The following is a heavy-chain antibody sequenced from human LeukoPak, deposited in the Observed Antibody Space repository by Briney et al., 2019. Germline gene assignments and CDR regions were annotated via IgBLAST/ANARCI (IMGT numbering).Heavy chain of an antibody. Sequence: ASVKVSCKASGYTFTSYGISWVRQAPGQGLEWMGWINPNSGGTNYAQKFQGRVTMTRDTSISTAYMELSRLRSDDTAVYYCARERYCSSTSCYNYYYGMDVWGQGTTVTVSS. J-gene: IGHJ6*02. CDR3: ARERYCSSTSCYNYYYGMDV. V-gene: IGHV1-2*02. D-gene: IGHD2-2*01. CDR1: GYTFTSYG. CDR2: INPNSGGT.